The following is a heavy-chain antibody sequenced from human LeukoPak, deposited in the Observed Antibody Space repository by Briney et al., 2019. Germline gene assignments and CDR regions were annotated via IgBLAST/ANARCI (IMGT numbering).Heavy chain of an antibody. CDR1: GFTFSSYG. J-gene: IGHJ3*02. Sequence: GVSLRLSCAASGFTFSSYGMHWVRQAPGKGLEWVSYISSSSSTIYYADSVRGRFTISRDNAKNSLYLQMNSLRAEDTAVYYCTRDHHRRHYDSQARNTFDIWGQGTMVTVSS. CDR2: ISSSSSTI. CDR3: TRDHHRRHYDSQARNTFDI. D-gene: IGHD3-22*01. V-gene: IGHV3-48*01.